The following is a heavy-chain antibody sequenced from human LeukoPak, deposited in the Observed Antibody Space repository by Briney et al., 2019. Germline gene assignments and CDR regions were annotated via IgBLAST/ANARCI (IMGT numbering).Heavy chain of an antibody. Sequence: AGSLRLSCAASGFTFTDYSMKWVRQAPGKGLEWVSSISTVSTCKFYSDSVKGRFTISGDNAKTILYLQMSSLSAEDTAVYYCARDGSGFYLYYYMDVWGRGTPVTVSS. CDR3: ARDGSGFYLYYYMDV. CDR2: ISTVSTCK. J-gene: IGHJ6*03. V-gene: IGHV3-21*01. D-gene: IGHD6-25*01. CDR1: GFTFTDYS.